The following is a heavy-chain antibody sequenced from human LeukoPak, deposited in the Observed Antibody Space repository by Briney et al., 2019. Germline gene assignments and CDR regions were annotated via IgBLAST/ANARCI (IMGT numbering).Heavy chain of an antibody. D-gene: IGHD3-10*01. J-gene: IGHJ5*02. CDR3: ARGRLLWFGEFDNWFDP. Sequence: ASVKVSCKASGYTFTSYDINWVRQATGQGPEWMGWMNPNSGNTGYAQKFQGRVTMTRNTSISTAYMELSSLRSEDTAVYYCARGRLLWFGEFDNWFDPWGQGTLVTVSS. V-gene: IGHV1-8*01. CDR2: MNPNSGNT. CDR1: GYTFTSYD.